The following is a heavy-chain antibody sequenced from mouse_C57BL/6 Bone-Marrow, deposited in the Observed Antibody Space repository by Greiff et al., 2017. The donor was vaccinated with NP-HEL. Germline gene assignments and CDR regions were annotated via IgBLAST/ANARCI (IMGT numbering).Heavy chain of an antibody. CDR3: ARESTIVTTYYFDY. CDR1: GYAFSSSW. CDR2: IYPGDGDT. D-gene: IGHD2-5*01. J-gene: IGHJ2*01. V-gene: IGHV1-82*01. Sequence: VQLVESGPELVKPGASVKISCKASGYAFSSSWMNWVKQRPGKGLEWIGRIYPGDGDTNYNGKFKGKATLTADKSSSTAYMQLSSLTSEDSAVYFCARESTIVTTYYFDYWGQGTTLTVSS.